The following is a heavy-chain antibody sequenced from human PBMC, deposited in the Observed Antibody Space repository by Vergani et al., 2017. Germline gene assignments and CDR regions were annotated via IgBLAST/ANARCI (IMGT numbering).Heavy chain of an antibody. CDR2: FYSGGST. CDR3: ARGLRWLVTTAVDI. J-gene: IGHJ3*02. CDR1: GFTLSSYG. D-gene: IGHD6-19*01. Sequence: QVQLVESGGGVVQPGRSLRLSCAASGFTLSSYGIHWVRQAPGKGLEWVSVFYSGGSTYYADSVKGRFTISRDNSKNSLYLQMNSLRAEDTAVYYCARGLRWLVTTAVDIWGQGTMVTVSS. V-gene: IGHV3-NL1*01.